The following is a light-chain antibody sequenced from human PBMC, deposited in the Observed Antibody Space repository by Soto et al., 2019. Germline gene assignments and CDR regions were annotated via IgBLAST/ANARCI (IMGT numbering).Light chain of an antibody. J-gene: IGLJ2*01. V-gene: IGLV2-14*01. CDR3: SSCSAIGTLV. CDR1: RSDVGVFNY. Sequence: QSALTQHASVSGSPGQSIPISCTGTRSDVGVFNYVSWYQQYPGKVPKLIIYEVSTRPSGVSSRFSGSKSGNTASLIISGLQAEYDADYYCSSCSAIGTLVLGGGTKLTVL. CDR2: EVS.